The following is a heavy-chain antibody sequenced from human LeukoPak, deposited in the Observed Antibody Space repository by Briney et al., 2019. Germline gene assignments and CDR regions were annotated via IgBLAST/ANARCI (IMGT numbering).Heavy chain of an antibody. CDR1: GFTFSTFW. V-gene: IGHV3-7*05. CDR3: ARDNGAIGWIY. CDR2: INKEGSER. Sequence: GGSLRLSCAASGFTFSTFWMSWVRQAPGQGLERVANINKEGSERHYVDSVKGRFTISRDNAKKSPYLQMNSSIAAATPAYYCARDNGAIGWIYWGQGTLVTVSS. D-gene: IGHD6-19*01. J-gene: IGHJ4*02.